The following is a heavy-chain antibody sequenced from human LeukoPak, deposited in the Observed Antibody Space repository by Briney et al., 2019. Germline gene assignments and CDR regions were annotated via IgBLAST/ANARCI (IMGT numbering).Heavy chain of an antibody. V-gene: IGHV4-39*01. D-gene: IGHD1-7*01. Sequence: PSETLSLTCTVSGGSISSSSYYWGWIRQPPGKGLEWIGSIYYSGSTYYNPSLKSRVTISVDTSKNQFSLKLSSVTAADTAVYYCARAPRTGTTDPIDYWGQGTLVTVSS. CDR3: ARAPRTGTTDPIDY. CDR1: GGSISSSSYY. J-gene: IGHJ4*02. CDR2: IYYSGST.